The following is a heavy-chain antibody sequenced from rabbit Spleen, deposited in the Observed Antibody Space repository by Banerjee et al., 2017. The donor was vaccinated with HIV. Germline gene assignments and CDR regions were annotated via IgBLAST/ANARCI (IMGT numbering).Heavy chain of an antibody. CDR1: GVSFSDKAV. CDR3: ARDFDL. V-gene: IGHV1S45*01. Sequence: QEHLEESGGGLVKPEGSLKLSCTASGVSFSDKAVMCWVRQTPGKGLEWIACINAVTGKAVYASWAKGRFTFSKTSSTTVTLQMTSLTAADTATYFCARDFDLWGPGTLVTVS. CDR2: INAVTGKA. J-gene: IGHJ4*01.